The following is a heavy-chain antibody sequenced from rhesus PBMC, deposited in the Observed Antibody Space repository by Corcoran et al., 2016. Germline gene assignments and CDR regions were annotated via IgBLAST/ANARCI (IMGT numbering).Heavy chain of an antibody. CDR2: IYGSVTNP. D-gene: IGHD6-31*01. CDR3: ARRSSGWGPYYFDY. V-gene: IGHV4-169*01. Sequence: QLQLQESGPGLVKPSETLSVTCAVSGGSISSNYWSWIRQPPGKGLEWIGRIYGSVTNPDSHPSLKRRVPLSVDTSKNQLSLKLSSVTAADTAVYYCARRSSGWGPYYFDYWGQGVLVTVSS. J-gene: IGHJ4*01. CDR1: GGSISSNY.